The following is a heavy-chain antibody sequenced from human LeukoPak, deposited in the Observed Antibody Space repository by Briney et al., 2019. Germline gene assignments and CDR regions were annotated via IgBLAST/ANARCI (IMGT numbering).Heavy chain of an antibody. J-gene: IGHJ4*02. CDR2: IYTSGST. D-gene: IGHD6-13*01. V-gene: IGHV4-4*07. CDR1: GGSISSYY. CDR3: ARTPRGYSSSWYFDY. Sequence: PSETLSLTCTVSGGSISSYYRSWIRQPAGKGLEWIGRIYTSGSTNYNPSLKSRVTMSVDTSKNQFSLKLSSVTAADPAVYYCARTPRGYSSSWYFDYWGQGTLVTVSS.